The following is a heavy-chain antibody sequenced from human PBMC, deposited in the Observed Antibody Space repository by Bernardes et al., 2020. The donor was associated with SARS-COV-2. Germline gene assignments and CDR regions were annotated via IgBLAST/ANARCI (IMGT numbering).Heavy chain of an antibody. CDR1: GFSLTTTGVG. CDR2: LYWNDDK. D-gene: IGHD3-22*01. CDR3: AHPSRDYSETDGYYSPDAFDV. V-gene: IGHV2-5*01. J-gene: IGHJ3*01. Sequence: SGPTLVQPPQTLTLTCTIPGFSLTTTGVGVGWIRQPPGKALEWLALLYWNDDKRYSPSLRRRVTITKDTSKNQVVLTMTNVNPVDTATYYRAHPSRDYSETDGYYSPDAFDVWGQGTMVAVSS.